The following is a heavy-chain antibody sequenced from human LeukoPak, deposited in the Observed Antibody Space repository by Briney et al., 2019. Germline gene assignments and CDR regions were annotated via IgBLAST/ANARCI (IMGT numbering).Heavy chain of an antibody. V-gene: IGHV4-38-2*02. CDR1: GYSISSGYY. D-gene: IGHD5-12*01. CDR3: ARYSGYDYYYFDY. Sequence: PSETLSLTCTVSGYSISSGYYWGWIRQPPGKGLEWIGNIYHNGSTDYNPSLKSRVTMSVDTSKNQFSLKLSSVTAADTAVYYCARYSGYDYYYFDYWGQGTLVTVSS. J-gene: IGHJ4*02. CDR2: IYHNGST.